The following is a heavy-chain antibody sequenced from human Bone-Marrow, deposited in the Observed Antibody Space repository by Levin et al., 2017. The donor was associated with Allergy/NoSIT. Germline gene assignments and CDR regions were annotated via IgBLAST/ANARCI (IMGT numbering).Heavy chain of an antibody. CDR2: ISSSSSYI. J-gene: IGHJ6*02. V-gene: IGHV3-21*01. CDR1: GFTFSSYS. Sequence: GGSLRLSCAASGFTFSSYSMNWVRQAPGKGLEWVSSISSSSSYIYYADSVKGRFTISRDNAKNSLYLQMNSLRAEDTAVYYCANLSGGYNPGNYYYGMDVWGQGTTVTVSS. CDR3: ANLSGGYNPGNYYYGMDV. D-gene: IGHD5-24*01.